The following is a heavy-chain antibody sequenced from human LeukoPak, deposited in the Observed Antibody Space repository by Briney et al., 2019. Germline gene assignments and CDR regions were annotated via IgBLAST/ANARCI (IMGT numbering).Heavy chain of an antibody. J-gene: IGHJ4*02. V-gene: IGHV3-30*18. CDR1: GFTFSSYG. D-gene: IGHD6-6*01. CDR2: ISYDGSNK. Sequence: GRSLRLSCAASGFTFSSYGMHWVRQAPGKGLEWVAVISYDGSNKYYADSVKGRFTISRDNSKNTLYLQMNSLRAEDTAVYYCAKDFSSSGFDYWGQGTLVTVSS. CDR3: AKDFSSSGFDY.